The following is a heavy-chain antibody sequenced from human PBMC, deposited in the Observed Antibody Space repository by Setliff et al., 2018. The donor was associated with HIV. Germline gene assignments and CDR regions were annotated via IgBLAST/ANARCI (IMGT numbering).Heavy chain of an antibody. J-gene: IGHJ6*03. Sequence: ASVKVSCKASGYTFTVYYMHWVRQAPGQGLEWMGWMNPNSGNTGYAQKFRGRVSMTRNTSIGTAYMELSSLRSEDTAVYYCARWVPYCTSTDCHRWLYYYMDVWGKGTTVTVSS. CDR2: MNPNSGNT. D-gene: IGHD2-2*01. V-gene: IGHV1-8*02. CDR3: ARWVPYCTSTDCHRWLYYYMDV. CDR1: GYTFTVYY.